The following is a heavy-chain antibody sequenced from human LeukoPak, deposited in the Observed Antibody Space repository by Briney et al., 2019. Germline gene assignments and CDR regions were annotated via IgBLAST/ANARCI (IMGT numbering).Heavy chain of an antibody. J-gene: IGHJ3*02. Sequence: ASVKVSCKASGYTFTDYYMHWVRQAPGQGLEWMGWVNPDSGGTEYAQKFEGRVTMTSDTSISTAYMELSRLRSDDTAVYYCATVQLERGAFDIWGQGTMVTVSS. CDR1: GYTFTDYY. CDR2: VNPDSGGT. V-gene: IGHV1-2*02. D-gene: IGHD1-1*01. CDR3: ATVQLERGAFDI.